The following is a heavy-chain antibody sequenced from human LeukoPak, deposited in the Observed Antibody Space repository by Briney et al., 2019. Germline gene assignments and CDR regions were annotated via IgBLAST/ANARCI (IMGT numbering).Heavy chain of an antibody. D-gene: IGHD6-19*01. CDR2: IYYSGST. CDR1: GGSISSSNW. V-gene: IGHV4-4*02. J-gene: IGHJ4*02. CDR3: AVAVTGYSFDY. Sequence: SSETLSLTCAVSGGSISSSNWWNWVRQSPGKGLEWIGEIYYSGSTNYNSSLKSRVSISLDKSKKQFSLKLTSVTAADTAVYHCAVAVTGYSFDYWGQGTLVTVSS.